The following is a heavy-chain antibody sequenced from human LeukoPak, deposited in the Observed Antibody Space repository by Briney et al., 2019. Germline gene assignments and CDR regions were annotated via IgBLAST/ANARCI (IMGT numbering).Heavy chain of an antibody. V-gene: IGHV4-39*01. Sequence: SETLSLTCTVSGGSISSSSYYWGWIRQPPGKGLEWIGSIYYSGSTYYNPSLKSRVTISVDTSKNQFSLKLSSVTAADTAVYYCARQKDIVVVPEGFDYWGQGTLVTVSS. CDR3: ARQKDIVVVPEGFDY. J-gene: IGHJ4*02. CDR2: IYYSGST. CDR1: GGSISSSSYY. D-gene: IGHD2-2*01.